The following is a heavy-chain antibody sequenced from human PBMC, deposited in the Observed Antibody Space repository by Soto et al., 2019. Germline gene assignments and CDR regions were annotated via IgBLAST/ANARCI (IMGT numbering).Heavy chain of an antibody. V-gene: IGHV3-23*01. CDR1: GFNFNNYA. CDR2: MSGVGGSI. D-gene: IGHD2-8*02. Sequence: EVQLLESGGGVTPPGGSLRLSCVASGFNFNNYAMSWVRQAPGKGLEWVAAMSGVGGSIYYADSVKGRFTISRDNSKNTLLLQMSSLSAEETAVDDCANTPFTGGSRPGFGYYFHYWGQGTLVTGSS. J-gene: IGHJ4*02. CDR3: ANTPFTGGSRPGFGYYFHY.